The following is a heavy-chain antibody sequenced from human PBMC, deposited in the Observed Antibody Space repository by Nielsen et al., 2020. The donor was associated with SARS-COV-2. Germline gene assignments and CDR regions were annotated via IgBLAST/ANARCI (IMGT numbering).Heavy chain of an antibody. Sequence: GGSLRLSCAASGFTFRNYAFHWVRQTPGKGLEWVAIISYNGNNKYADSVKGRFTISRDNSKNTLYLQMNSLRPEDTAVYYCARETGDSSSSWFDYWGQGTLVTVSS. CDR1: GFTFRNYA. D-gene: IGHD6-13*01. CDR3: ARETGDSSSSWFDY. J-gene: IGHJ4*02. CDR2: ISYNGNNK. V-gene: IGHV3-30*04.